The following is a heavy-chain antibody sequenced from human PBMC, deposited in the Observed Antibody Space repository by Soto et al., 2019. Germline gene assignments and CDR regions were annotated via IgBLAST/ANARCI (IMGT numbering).Heavy chain of an antibody. CDR1: GFTFSSHG. V-gene: IGHV3-30*18. CDR3: AKDRPFDI. CDR2: TSYDGSNI. J-gene: IGHJ3*02. Sequence: QVQLVEFGGGVVKPGRSLRLSCAASGFTFSSHGMHWVRQAPGKGLEWVAITSYDGSNIYYIDSVKGRFTISRDKSKNALYLQMNCLRPEDTALYYCAKDRPFDIGGQCTMVTVSS.